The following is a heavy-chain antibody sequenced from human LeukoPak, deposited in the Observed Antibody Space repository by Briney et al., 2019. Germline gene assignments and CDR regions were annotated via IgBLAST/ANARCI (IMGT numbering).Heavy chain of an antibody. V-gene: IGHV3-7*01. J-gene: IGHJ4*02. CDR3: ARDKWTPDY. Sequence: GGSLRLSCAASGFTFSTYWMTWFRQAPGKGLEWVANIKQDGSEKHYVDSVKGRFTISRDNAKNSLYLQMNSLRAEDTAVYYCARDKWTPDYWGQGTLVTVSS. D-gene: IGHD1-26*01. CDR1: GFTFSTYW. CDR2: IKQDGSEK.